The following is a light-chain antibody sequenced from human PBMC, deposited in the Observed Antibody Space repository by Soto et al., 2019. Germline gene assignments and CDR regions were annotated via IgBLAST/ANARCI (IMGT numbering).Light chain of an antibody. Sequence: DIQMTQSPASLSVSVGDRVTITCRASQSINNYLNWHLQRPGQAPKLLIRSASTLQRGVPSRFSGSGSRTEFTLTIADLQPDDFGTYYCQQSLTMPITFGHGTRLDIK. V-gene: IGKV1-39*01. J-gene: IGKJ5*01. CDR1: QSINNY. CDR3: QQSLTMPIT. CDR2: SAS.